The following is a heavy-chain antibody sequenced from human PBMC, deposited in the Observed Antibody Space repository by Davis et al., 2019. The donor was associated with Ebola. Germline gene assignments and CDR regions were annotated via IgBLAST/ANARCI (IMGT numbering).Heavy chain of an antibody. CDR1: GFTFSSYS. D-gene: IGHD2-2*01. Sequence: PGGSLRLSCAASGFTFSSYSMNWVRQAPGKGLEWVSSISSSSSYIYYADSVKGRFTISRDNAKNSLYLQMNSLRAEDTAVYYCARGPGDVVVPAAIWYYYGMDVWGKGTTVTVSS. CDR2: ISSSSSYI. J-gene: IGHJ6*04. CDR3: ARGPGDVVVPAAIWYYYGMDV. V-gene: IGHV3-21*01.